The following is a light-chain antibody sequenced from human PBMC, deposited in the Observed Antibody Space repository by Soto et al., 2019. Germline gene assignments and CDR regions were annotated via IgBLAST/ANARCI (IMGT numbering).Light chain of an antibody. CDR2: GAV. CDR3: QQYGTPRVT. V-gene: IGKV3-20*01. J-gene: IGKJ5*01. CDR1: QSVSSSY. Sequence: EIVLTQSPGTLSLSPGERATLSCRASQSVSSSYLAWYQQKPGQAPRLLIYGAVSRATGIPDRFSGSGSGTDFTLTISRLEPEDFAVYYCQQYGTPRVTFGQGTRLEIK.